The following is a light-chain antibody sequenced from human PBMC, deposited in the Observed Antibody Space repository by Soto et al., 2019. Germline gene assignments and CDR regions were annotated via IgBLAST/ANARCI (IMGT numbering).Light chain of an antibody. J-gene: IGKJ4*01. CDR3: QQPNSSPPT. CDR2: TAS. CDR1: QGISSW. Sequence: DIQMTQSPSSVSASVGDRVTITCRASQGISSWLAWYQQKPGKAPNLLIHTASSLQSGVPSRFSGSGSGTDFTLTISTLHPEDFATYYFQQPNSSPPTFGGGTRVEIK. V-gene: IGKV1-12*01.